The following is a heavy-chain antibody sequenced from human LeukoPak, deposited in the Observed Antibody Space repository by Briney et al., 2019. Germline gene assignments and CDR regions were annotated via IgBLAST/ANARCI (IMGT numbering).Heavy chain of an antibody. J-gene: IGHJ4*02. CDR1: GGSFSGYY. CDR3: ARGDSGWVRRPSDY. V-gene: IGHV4-34*01. D-gene: IGHD5-12*01. CDR2: INHSGST. Sequence: SETLSLTCAVYGGSFSGYYWCWGRQRPRPGLEWIGEINHSGSTNSNPSPTSRVTITVDTSKSQFSLKLSSVTAAAAAVYYCARGDSGWVRRPSDYWGQGTLVTVSS.